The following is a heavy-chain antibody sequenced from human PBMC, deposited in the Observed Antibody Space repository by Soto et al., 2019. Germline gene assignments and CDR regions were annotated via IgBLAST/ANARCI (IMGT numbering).Heavy chain of an antibody. CDR1: GFAVSSKY. D-gene: IGHD6-19*01. V-gene: IGHV3-53*01. CDR3: VQTTGWPGFDF. Sequence: EVQLVESGGGLIQPGGSLRLSCAASGFAVSSKYMTWVRQAPGKGLEWVSVIYGGGTTYYADSVKGRFTISRDTSKNTLYLQMNSLREEDTAVYYCVQTTGWPGFDFWGQGTLVTVSS. CDR2: IYGGGTT. J-gene: IGHJ4*02.